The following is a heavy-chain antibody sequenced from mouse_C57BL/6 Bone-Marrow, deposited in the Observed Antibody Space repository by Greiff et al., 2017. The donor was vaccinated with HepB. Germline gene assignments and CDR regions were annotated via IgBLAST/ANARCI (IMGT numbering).Heavy chain of an antibody. J-gene: IGHJ1*03. CDR2: IHPNSGST. V-gene: IGHV1-64*01. CDR1: GYTFTSYW. CDR3: ARNYGNYWYFDV. D-gene: IGHD2-1*01. Sequence: QVHVKQPGAELVKPGASVKLSCKASGYTFTSYWMHWVKQRPGQGLEWIGMIHPNSGSTNYNEKFKSKATLTVDKSSSTAYMQLSSLTSEDSAVYYCARNYGNYWYFDVWGTGTTVTVSS.